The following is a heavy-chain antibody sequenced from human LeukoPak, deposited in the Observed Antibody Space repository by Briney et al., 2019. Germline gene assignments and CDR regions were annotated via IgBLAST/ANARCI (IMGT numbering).Heavy chain of an antibody. D-gene: IGHD6-13*01. J-gene: IGHJ4*02. V-gene: IGHV4-59*08. CDR1: GGSISSYY. CDR2: IYYSGST. Sequence: PSETLSLTCTVSGGSISSYYWSWIRQPPGKGLEWIGYIYYSGSTNYNPSLKSRVTISVDTSKIQFSLKLSSVTAADTAVYYCARGCPSSSWYPSCFDYWGQGTLVTVSS. CDR3: ARGCPSSSWYPSCFDY.